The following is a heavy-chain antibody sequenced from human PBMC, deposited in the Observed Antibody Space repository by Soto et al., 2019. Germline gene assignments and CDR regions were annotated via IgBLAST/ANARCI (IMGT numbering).Heavy chain of an antibody. Sequence: EVQMVESGGGLVKPGGSLRLSCAASGFTFSNAWMNWVRQAPGKGLERVGRIKSKTDGGTTDYAAPVKGRFTISRDDSKNTLYLQMNSLKTEDTAVYYCTTDLIVGATPGFDYWGQGTLVTVSS. CDR1: GFTFSNAW. CDR3: TTDLIVGATPGFDY. D-gene: IGHD1-26*01. CDR2: IKSKTDGGTT. J-gene: IGHJ4*02. V-gene: IGHV3-15*07.